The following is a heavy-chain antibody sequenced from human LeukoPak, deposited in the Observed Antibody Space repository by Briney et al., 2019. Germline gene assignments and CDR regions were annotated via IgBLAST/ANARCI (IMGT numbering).Heavy chain of an antibody. CDR1: GYTFTSYA. CDR3: ARDGEDWFDP. J-gene: IGHJ5*02. Sequence: GASVKVSCKASGYTFTSYAMNWVRQAPGQGLEWMGWISAYNGDTDYAQKLQGRVTMTTDTSTSTAYMELRSLRSDDTAIYYCARDGEDWFDPWGQGTLVTVSS. CDR2: ISAYNGDT. D-gene: IGHD3-10*01. V-gene: IGHV1-18*01.